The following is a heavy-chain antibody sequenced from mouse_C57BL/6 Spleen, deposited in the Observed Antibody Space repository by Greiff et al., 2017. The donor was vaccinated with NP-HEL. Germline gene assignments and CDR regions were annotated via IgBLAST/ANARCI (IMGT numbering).Heavy chain of an antibody. CDR2: ILPGSGST. J-gene: IGHJ3*01. CDR1: GYTFTGYW. D-gene: IGHD1-1*01. V-gene: IGHV1-9*01. CDR3: ARRPYDSSYAWFAY. Sequence: QVQLQQSGAELMKPGASVTLSCKATGYTFTGYWIEWVKQRPGHGLEWIGEILPGSGSTNYTEKFKGQATFTADTSSHTAYMHLSSLTTEDSAIYYGARRPYDSSYAWFAYWGKGTLVTVAA.